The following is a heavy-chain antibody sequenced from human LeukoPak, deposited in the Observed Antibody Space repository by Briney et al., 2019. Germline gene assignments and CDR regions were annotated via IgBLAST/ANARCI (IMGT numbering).Heavy chain of an antibody. CDR3: AARGGWFDP. V-gene: IGHV4-34*01. J-gene: IGHJ5*02. D-gene: IGHD3-10*01. CDR1: GGSFSGYY. CDR2: INHSGST. Sequence: PSETLSLTCAVYGGSFSGYYWGWIRQPPGKGLEWIGEINHSGSTNYNPSLKSRVTISVDTSKNQFSLKLSSATAADTAVYYCAARGGWFDPWGQGTLVTVSS.